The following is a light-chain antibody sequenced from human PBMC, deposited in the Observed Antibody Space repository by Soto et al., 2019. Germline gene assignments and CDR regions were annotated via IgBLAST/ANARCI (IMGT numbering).Light chain of an antibody. J-gene: IGKJ1*01. CDR2: TSS. V-gene: IGKV1-17*01. Sequence: DIQMTQSPSSLSASVGDRVTITCRASQGISDDLGWYQQRPGTAPKRLIYTSSTLQSGVPSRFSGSGSGTKFTLTISSXQPEDSATYYCLQHNSYPPTFGQGTKVDIK. CDR3: LQHNSYPPT. CDR1: QGISDD.